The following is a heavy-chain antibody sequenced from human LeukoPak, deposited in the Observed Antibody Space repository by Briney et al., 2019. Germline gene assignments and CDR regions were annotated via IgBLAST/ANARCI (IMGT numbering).Heavy chain of an antibody. V-gene: IGHV1-69*05. CDR3: AREWELAYFQH. Sequence: SVKVSCKASGGTFSSYAISWVRQAPGQGLEWMGRITPIFGTANYAQKFQGRVTITTDESTSTAYMELSSLRSEDTAVYYCAREWELAYFQHWGQGTLVTVSS. D-gene: IGHD1-26*01. CDR1: GGTFSSYA. J-gene: IGHJ1*01. CDR2: ITPIFGTA.